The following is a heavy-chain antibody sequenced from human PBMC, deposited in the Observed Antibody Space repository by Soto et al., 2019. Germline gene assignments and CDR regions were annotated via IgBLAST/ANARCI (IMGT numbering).Heavy chain of an antibody. CDR2: IYYSGST. V-gene: IGHV4-39*01. Sequence: SETLSLTCTVSGGSISSSSYYWGWIRQPPGKGLEWIGSIYYSGSTYYNPSLKSRVTISVDTSKNQFSLKLSSVTAADTAVYYCARRGSSRSVGPYDYWGQGTLVTVSS. CDR3: ARRGSSRSVGPYDY. D-gene: IGHD6-13*01. J-gene: IGHJ4*02. CDR1: GGSISSSSYY.